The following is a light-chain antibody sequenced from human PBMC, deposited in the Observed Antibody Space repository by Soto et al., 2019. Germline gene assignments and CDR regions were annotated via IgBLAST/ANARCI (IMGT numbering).Light chain of an antibody. CDR1: QSVSSY. J-gene: IGKJ4*01. V-gene: IGKV3-11*01. Sequence: EIMLIQSPATLSLYPKEIATLSFMASQSVSSYLAWYQQKPGQAPRLLIYDASNRATGIPARFSGSGSGTDFTLTISSLEPEHFAVYYCQQRSNWPRLTFGGGTKVDIK. CDR2: DAS. CDR3: QQRSNWPRLT.